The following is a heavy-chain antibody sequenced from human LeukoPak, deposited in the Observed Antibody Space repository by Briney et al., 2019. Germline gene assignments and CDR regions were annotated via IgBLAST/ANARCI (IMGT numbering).Heavy chain of an antibody. CDR3: AKDEATSGGGLAS. D-gene: IGHD3-16*01. CDR2: MYTGGTT. CDR1: GFTVSGTH. Sequence: GGSLRLSCAASGFTVSGTHMSWVRQAPGKGLEWVSAMYTGGTTYYADSVTGRFTVSRDTSRNTLFLHMDSLRAEDTAVYYCAKDEATSGGGLASWGQGALVIVSS. J-gene: IGHJ5*01. V-gene: IGHV3-53*01.